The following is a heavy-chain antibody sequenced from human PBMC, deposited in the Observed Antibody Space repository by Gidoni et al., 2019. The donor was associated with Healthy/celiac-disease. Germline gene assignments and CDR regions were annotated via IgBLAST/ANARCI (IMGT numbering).Heavy chain of an antibody. Sequence: QVQLVQSGAEVKKPGASVKVSCKASGYTLTSYYMHWVRQAPGQGLEWMGIINPSGGSTSYAQKFQGRVTMTRDTSTSTVYMELSSLRSEDTAVYYCAREYSKVTYYYYGMDVWGQGTTVTVSS. CDR3: AREYSKVTYYYYGMDV. J-gene: IGHJ6*02. D-gene: IGHD4-4*01. V-gene: IGHV1-46*01. CDR1: GYTLTSYY. CDR2: INPSGGST.